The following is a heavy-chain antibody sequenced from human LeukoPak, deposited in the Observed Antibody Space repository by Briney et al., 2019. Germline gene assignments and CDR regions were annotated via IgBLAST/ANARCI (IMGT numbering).Heavy chain of an antibody. D-gene: IGHD3-22*01. V-gene: IGHV1-2*06. Sequence: ASVEVSCKASGYTFTGYYMHWVRQAPGQGLEWMGRINPNSGGTNYAQKFQGRVTMTRDTSISTAYMELSRLRSDDTAVYYCARGGTYYYDSSGYADAFDIWGQGTMVTVSS. J-gene: IGHJ3*02. CDR3: ARGGTYYYDSSGYADAFDI. CDR2: INPNSGGT. CDR1: GYTFTGYY.